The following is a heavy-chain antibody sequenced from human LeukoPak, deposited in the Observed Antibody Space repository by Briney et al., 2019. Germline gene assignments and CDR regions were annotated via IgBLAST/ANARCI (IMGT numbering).Heavy chain of an antibody. CDR2: INRSGST. Sequence: SETLSLTCAVYGGSFSGYYWSWIRQPPGKGLEWIGEINRSGSTNYNPSLKSRVTISVDTSKNQFSLKLSSVTAADTAVYYCARGLHRRIAAAGNHWFDPWGQGTLVTVSS. D-gene: IGHD6-13*01. J-gene: IGHJ5*02. CDR1: GGSFSGYY. V-gene: IGHV4-34*01. CDR3: ARGLHRRIAAAGNHWFDP.